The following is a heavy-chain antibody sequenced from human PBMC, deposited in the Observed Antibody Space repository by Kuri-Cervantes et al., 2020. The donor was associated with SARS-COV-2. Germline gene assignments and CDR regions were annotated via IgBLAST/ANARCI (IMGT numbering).Heavy chain of an antibody. J-gene: IGHJ4*02. CDR3: ARPYCTSSTCYYGTFDS. D-gene: IGHD2-2*01. CDR2: IISIIGTA. V-gene: IGHV1-69*13. CDR1: GGTFSSYA. Sequence: SVKVSCKASGGTFSSYAISWVRQAPGQGLEWMGGIISIIGTANYAQKFQGRVTITADESTSTAYMELSSLRSEDTAVYYCARPYCTSSTCYYGTFDSWGQGTLVTVSS.